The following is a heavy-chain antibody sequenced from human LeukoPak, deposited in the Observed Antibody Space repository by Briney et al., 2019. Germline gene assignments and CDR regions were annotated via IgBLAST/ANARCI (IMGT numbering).Heavy chain of an antibody. CDR2: ISYDGSKK. Sequence: PGRSLRLSCAASGFTFSNYAMHWVRQAPHKGLEWVAVISYDGSKKYYADSVKGRFTISRDNSKNTLSLQMDSLRVEDTAMCYCARDHSGYYYWFDYWGEGTGDSVSS. D-gene: IGHD5-12*01. CDR3: ARDHSGYYYWFDY. J-gene: IGHJ4*02. V-gene: IGHV3-30-3*01. CDR1: GFTFSNYA.